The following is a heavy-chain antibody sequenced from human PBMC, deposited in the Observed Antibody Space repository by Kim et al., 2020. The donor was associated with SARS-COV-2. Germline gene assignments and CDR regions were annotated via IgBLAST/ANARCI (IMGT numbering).Heavy chain of an antibody. CDR3: ARDSYGMDV. CDR2: SNK. Sequence: SNKYYEDSVKGRFTISRDNSKNTLYLQMNSLRAEDTAVYYCARDSYGMDVWGQGTTVTVSS. V-gene: IGHV3-30*01. J-gene: IGHJ6*02.